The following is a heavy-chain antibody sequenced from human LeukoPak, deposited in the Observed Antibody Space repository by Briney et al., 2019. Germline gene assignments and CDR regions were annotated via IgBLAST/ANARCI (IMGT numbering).Heavy chain of an antibody. CDR2: IRSKANYYAT. D-gene: IGHD1-26*01. CDR1: GFSFNGYG. V-gene: IGHV3-73*01. J-gene: IGHJ2*01. CDR3: TRSASVDIGGRPDFCYFDL. Sequence: GGSLKLSCEGSGFSFNGYGLHWVRQASGKGLEWIGRIRSKANYYATAYVESVKCRFIVSRDDSKRSAYLQMNDLKTEDTAVYYCTRSASVDIGGRPDFCYFDLWGRGTLVTVSS.